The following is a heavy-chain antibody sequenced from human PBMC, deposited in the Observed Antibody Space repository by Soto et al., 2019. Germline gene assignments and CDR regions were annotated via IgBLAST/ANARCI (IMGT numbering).Heavy chain of an antibody. J-gene: IGHJ3*02. CDR2: MNPNSGNT. V-gene: IGHV1-8*01. CDR1: GYTFTSYD. CDR3: ARHISTMNDDFDI. D-gene: IGHD3-22*01. Sequence: ASVKVSCKASGYTFTSYDINWVRQATGQGLEWMGWMNPNSGNTGYAQKFQGRVTMTRNTSISTAYMELSSLRSEDTAVYYCARHISTMNDDFDIWGQGTMVTVSS.